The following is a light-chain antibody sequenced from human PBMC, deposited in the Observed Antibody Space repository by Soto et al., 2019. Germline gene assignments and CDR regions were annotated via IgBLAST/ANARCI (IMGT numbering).Light chain of an antibody. J-gene: IGLJ1*01. V-gene: IGLV2-14*01. CDR1: SSDVGGYNY. Sequence: QSVLTQPASVSGSPGQSITISCTGTSSDVGGYNYVSWYQQHPGKAPKLMIYEVSNRPSGVSNRFSGSKSGNTASLTSSGLQAEDEAEYYCSAYTSSSTLYGFGTGTKLTVL. CDR2: EVS. CDR3: SAYTSSSTLYG.